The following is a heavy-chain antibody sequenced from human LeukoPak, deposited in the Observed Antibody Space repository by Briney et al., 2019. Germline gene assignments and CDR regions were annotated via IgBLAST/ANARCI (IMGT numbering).Heavy chain of an antibody. Sequence: PSETLSLTCTVSGGSISSSSYYWGWIRQPPGKGLEWIGSIYYSGSTYYNPSLKSRVTISVDTSKNQFSLKLSSVTAADTAVYYGARQAIVVVPAAVFVVCFDLGRWETVVSVP. V-gene: IGHV4-39*01. CDR1: GGSISSSSYY. J-gene: IGHJ5*02. D-gene: IGHD2-2*01. CDR3: ARQAIVVVPAAVFVVCFDL. CDR2: IYYSGST.